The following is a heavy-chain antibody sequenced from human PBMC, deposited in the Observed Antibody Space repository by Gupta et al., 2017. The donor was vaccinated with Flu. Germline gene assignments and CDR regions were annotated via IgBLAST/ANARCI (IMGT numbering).Heavy chain of an antibody. D-gene: IGHD4-17*01. Sequence: SLCLSCPASGFTFSSSYLQWVRQAPGKGLVWVSRINPDGSSTTYAESVKGRFTISRDNAKNTLYLQMNSLGDDDTAVYYCATVTSGCWGQGTLVTVSS. CDR1: GFTFSSSY. J-gene: IGHJ4*02. V-gene: IGHV3-74*03. CDR3: ATVTSGC. CDR2: INPDGSST.